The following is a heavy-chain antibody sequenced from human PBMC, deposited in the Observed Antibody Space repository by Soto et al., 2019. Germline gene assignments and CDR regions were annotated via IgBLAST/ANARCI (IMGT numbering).Heavy chain of an antibody. CDR3: ARGPVDSSGYYYFVPAP. D-gene: IGHD3-22*01. J-gene: IGHJ5*02. CDR2: ISSSSSYI. Sequence: PGGSLRLSCAASGFTFSSYSMNWVRQAPGKGLEWVSSISSSSSYIYYADSVKGRFTISRDNAKNSLYLQMNSLRAEDTAVYYCARGPVDSSGYYYFVPAPWGQGTLVTAPQ. V-gene: IGHV3-21*01. CDR1: GFTFSSYS.